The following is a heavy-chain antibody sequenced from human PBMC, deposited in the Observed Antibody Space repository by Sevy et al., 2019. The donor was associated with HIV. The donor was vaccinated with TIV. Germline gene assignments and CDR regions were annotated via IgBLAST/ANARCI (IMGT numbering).Heavy chain of an antibody. CDR2: ISSSSSYI. CDR3: ARGWEINWKEGAFDI. J-gene: IGHJ3*02. CDR1: GFTFSSYS. V-gene: IGHV3-21*01. Sequence: GGSLRLSCAASGFTFSSYSMNWVRQAPGKGLEWVSSISSSSSYIYYADSVKGRFTISRDNAKNSLYLQMNSLRAEDTAVYYCARGWEINWKEGAFDIWGQGTMVTVSS. D-gene: IGHD1-1*01.